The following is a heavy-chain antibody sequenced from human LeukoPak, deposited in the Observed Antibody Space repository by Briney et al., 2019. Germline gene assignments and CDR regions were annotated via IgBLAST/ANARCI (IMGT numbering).Heavy chain of an antibody. CDR1: GGTFSSYA. D-gene: IGHD3-9*01. V-gene: IGHV1-69*06. Sequence: ASVKVSCKASGGTFSSYAISWVRQAPGQGLEWMEGIIPIFGTANYAQKFQGRVTITADKSTSTAYMELSSLRSEDTAVYYCARENDILTGYYDYWGQGTLVTVSS. J-gene: IGHJ4*02. CDR3: ARENDILTGYYDY. CDR2: IIPIFGTA.